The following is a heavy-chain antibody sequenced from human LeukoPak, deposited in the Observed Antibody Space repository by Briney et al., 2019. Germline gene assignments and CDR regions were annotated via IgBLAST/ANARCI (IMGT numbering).Heavy chain of an antibody. D-gene: IGHD3-16*02. CDR2: IIPIFGTA. CDR1: GGTFSSYA. CDR3: ARDSGVFRLGELSLFNY. J-gene: IGHJ4*02. V-gene: IGHV1-69*05. Sequence: GSSVKVSCKASGGTFSSYAISWVRQAPGQGLEWMGWIIPIFGTANYAQKFQGRVTITTDESTSTAYMELSSLRSEDTAVYYCARDSGVFRLGELSLFNYWGQGTLVTVSS.